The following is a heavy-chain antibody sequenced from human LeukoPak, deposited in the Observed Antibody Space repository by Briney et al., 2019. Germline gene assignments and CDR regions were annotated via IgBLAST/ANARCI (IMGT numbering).Heavy chain of an antibody. CDR1: GFTFSSYA. CDR3: ARDQGSSFDY. Sequence: GGSLRLSCAASGFTFSSYAMHWVRQAPGKGLEWVAVISYDGSNKYYADSVKGRYTISRDNSKNTLYLQMNSLRAEDTAVYYCARDQGSSFDYWGQGTLVTVSS. J-gene: IGHJ4*02. D-gene: IGHD3-10*01. CDR2: ISYDGSNK. V-gene: IGHV3-30*04.